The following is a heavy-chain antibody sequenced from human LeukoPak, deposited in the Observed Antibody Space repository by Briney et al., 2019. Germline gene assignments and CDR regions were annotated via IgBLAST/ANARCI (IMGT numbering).Heavy chain of an antibody. CDR1: GFTFRSFY. Sequence: GGSLRLSCAASGFTFRSFYMSWVRQAPGKGLEWVAKVNEDGREIYYADSVKGRFTISRDNAKNSVHLQMNNLRVEDTAVYYCAKDEIGGHFEYWGQGILVTVSS. V-gene: IGHV3-7*01. CDR3: AKDEIGGHFEY. J-gene: IGHJ4*02. CDR2: VNEDGREI.